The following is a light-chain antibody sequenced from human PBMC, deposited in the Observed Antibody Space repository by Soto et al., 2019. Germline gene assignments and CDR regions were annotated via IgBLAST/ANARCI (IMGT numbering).Light chain of an antibody. J-gene: IGKJ1*01. Sequence: DIQMTQSPSSLSASVGDRVTITCRASQSISSYLNWYQQKPGKAPKLLIYAASSLQSGVPSRFSGSGFGTDFIPTISSLQPEDVATYYCQQSYSNLVTFGQGTKVEIK. V-gene: IGKV1-39*01. CDR1: QSISSY. CDR2: AAS. CDR3: QQSYSNLVT.